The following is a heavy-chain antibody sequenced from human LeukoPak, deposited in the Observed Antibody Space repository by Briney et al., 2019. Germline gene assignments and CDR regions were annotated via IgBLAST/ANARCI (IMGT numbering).Heavy chain of an antibody. CDR2: IYYSGST. J-gene: IGHJ6*02. V-gene: IGHV4-39*07. CDR3: GRETGEQQLVPGNYYGMDV. Sequence: PSETLSLTCTVSGGSISSSSYYWGWIRQPPGKGLEWIGSIYYSGSTYYNPSLKSRVTISVDTSKNQFSLKLSSVTAADTAVYYCGRETGEQQLVPGNYYGMDVWGQGTTVTVSS. CDR1: GGSISSSSYY. D-gene: IGHD6-13*01.